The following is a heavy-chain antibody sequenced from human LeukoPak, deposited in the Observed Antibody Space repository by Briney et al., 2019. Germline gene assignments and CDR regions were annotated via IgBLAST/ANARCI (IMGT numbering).Heavy chain of an antibody. Sequence: SETLSLTCTVSGGSISSGGYSWSWIRQHPGKGLEWIGYIYYSGSTYYNPSLKSRVTISVDTSKSQFSLKLSSVTAADTAVYYCARLTVTEYNWFDPWGQGTLVTVSS. CDR2: IYYSGST. D-gene: IGHD4-17*01. CDR3: ARLTVTEYNWFDP. J-gene: IGHJ5*02. V-gene: IGHV4-31*03. CDR1: GGSISSGGYS.